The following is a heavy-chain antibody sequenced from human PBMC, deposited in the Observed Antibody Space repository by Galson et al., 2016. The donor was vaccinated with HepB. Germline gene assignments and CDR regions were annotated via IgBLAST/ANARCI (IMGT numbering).Heavy chain of an antibody. J-gene: IGHJ5*02. D-gene: IGHD3-10*01. Sequence: SGYTFTSLDINWVRQAIGHGLAWMGWMNPNSGTTNYAQKFQGRVTMTRNTATSTAYMELSSLRPEDTAVYYCAVTEFFNWFDTWGQGTRVTVSS. CDR3: AVTEFFNWFDT. V-gene: IGHV1-8*01. CDR1: GYTFTSLD. CDR2: MNPNSGTT.